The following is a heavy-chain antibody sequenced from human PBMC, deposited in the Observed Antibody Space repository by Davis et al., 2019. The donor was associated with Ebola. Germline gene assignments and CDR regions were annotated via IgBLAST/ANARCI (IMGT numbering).Heavy chain of an antibody. D-gene: IGHD5-12*01. Sequence: SETLSLTCAVYGGSFSGYYWSWIRQPPGKGLEWIGEINHSGSTNYNSSLKSRVTISVDTSKNQFSLKLSSVTAVDTAVYYCARKRGYSGYDRFDYWGQGTLVTVSS. J-gene: IGHJ4*02. V-gene: IGHV4-34*01. CDR3: ARKRGYSGYDRFDY. CDR1: GGSFSGYY. CDR2: INHSGST.